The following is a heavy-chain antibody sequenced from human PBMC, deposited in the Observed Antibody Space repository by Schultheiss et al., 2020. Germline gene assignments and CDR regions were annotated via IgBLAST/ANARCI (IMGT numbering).Heavy chain of an antibody. J-gene: IGHJ2*01. CDR3: ARQWLADWYFDL. Sequence: ASVKVSCKASGYTFTGYYMHWVRQAPGQGLEWMGRINPNSGGTNYAQKFQGWVTMTRDTSISTAYMELSRLRSDDTAVYYCARQWLADWYFDLWGRGTLVNVYS. CDR2: INPNSGGT. CDR1: GYTFTGYY. D-gene: IGHD3-22*01. V-gene: IGHV1-2*04.